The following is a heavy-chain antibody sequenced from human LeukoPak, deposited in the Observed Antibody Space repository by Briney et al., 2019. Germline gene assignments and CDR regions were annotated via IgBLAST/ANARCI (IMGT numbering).Heavy chain of an antibody. CDR3: ARGGESYCDY. CDR2: IYYSGST. V-gene: IGHV4-39*07. D-gene: IGHD5-24*01. Sequence: SETLSLTCTVSGGSISSSSYYWGWIRQPPGKGLEWIGSIYYSGSTYYNPSLKSRVTISVDTSKNQFSLKLSSVTAADTAVYYCARGGESYCDYWGQGTLVTVSS. J-gene: IGHJ4*02. CDR1: GGSISSSSYY.